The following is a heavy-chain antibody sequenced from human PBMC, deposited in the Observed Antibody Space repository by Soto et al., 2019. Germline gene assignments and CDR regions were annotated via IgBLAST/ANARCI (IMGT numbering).Heavy chain of an antibody. CDR3: ASQNIVVVPAWGMDGYYYGMDV. V-gene: IGHV4-39*01. CDR2: IYYSGST. Sequence: SETLSLTCTVSGGSISSSSYYWGWIRQPPGKGLEWIGSIYYSGSTYYNPSLKSRVTISVDTSKNQFSLKLSSVTAADTAVYYCASQNIVVVPAWGMDGYYYGMDVWGHGTPVTSP. CDR1: GGSISSSSYY. J-gene: IGHJ6*02. D-gene: IGHD2-2*01.